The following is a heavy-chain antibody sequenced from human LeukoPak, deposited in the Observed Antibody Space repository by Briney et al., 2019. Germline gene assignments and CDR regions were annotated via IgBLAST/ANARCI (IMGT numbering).Heavy chain of an antibody. Sequence: SETLSLTCTVSGGSISGYYWSWIRQPPGKGLEWIGYIYHSGRANYNPSLRSRVTISVDTSKNQFSLKLSSVAAADTAVYYCVRSYCGGDCYSGGGIVDYWGQGTLVTVSS. CDR1: GGSISGYY. D-gene: IGHD2-21*02. CDR2: IYHSGRA. V-gene: IGHV4-4*09. CDR3: VRSYCGGDCYSGGGIVDY. J-gene: IGHJ4*02.